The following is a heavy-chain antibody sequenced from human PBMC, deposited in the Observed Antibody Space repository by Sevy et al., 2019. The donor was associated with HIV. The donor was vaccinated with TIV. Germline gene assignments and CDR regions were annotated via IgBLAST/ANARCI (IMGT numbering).Heavy chain of an antibody. V-gene: IGHV3-23*01. CDR3: AKAKTVAAGFDY. J-gene: IGHJ4*02. CDR2: ISGSGGST. CDR1: GFNFRSYV. D-gene: IGHD2-15*01. Sequence: GGSLRLSCAASGFNFRSYVMSWVRQAPGKGLEWVSGISGSGGSTYYADSVKGRFTISRDNSKNTLYLQMNSLRAEDTAVYYCAKAKTVAAGFDYWGQGTLVIVSS.